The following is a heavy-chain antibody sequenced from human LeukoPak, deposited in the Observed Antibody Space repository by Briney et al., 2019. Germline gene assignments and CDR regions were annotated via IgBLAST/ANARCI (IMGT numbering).Heavy chain of an antibody. CDR2: IRYDGSNK. CDR1: GFTFSSYG. CDR3: ARFTWFDP. Sequence: QSGGSLRLSCAASGFTFSSYGMHWVRQAPGKGLEWVAFIRYDGSNKYYADSVKGRFTISRDNAKNSLYLQMNSLRAEDTAVCYCARFTWFDPWGQGTLVTVSS. J-gene: IGHJ5*02. V-gene: IGHV3-30*02.